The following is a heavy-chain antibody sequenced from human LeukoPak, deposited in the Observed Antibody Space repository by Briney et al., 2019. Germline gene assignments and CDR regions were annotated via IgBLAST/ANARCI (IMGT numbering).Heavy chain of an antibody. D-gene: IGHD2-15*01. J-gene: IGHJ4*02. CDR1: GFPFSSYS. CDR2: ISSSSSTI. V-gene: IGHV3-48*01. CDR3: ARDLVVVDY. Sequence: GGSLRLSCAASGFPFSSYSMNWVRQAPGKGLEWVSYISSSSSTIYYADSVKGRFTISRDNAKNSLYLQMNSLRAEDTAVYYCARDLVVVDYWGQGTLVTVSS.